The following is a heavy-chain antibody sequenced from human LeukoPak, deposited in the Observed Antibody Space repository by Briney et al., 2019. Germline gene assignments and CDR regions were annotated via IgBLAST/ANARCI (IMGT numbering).Heavy chain of an antibody. Sequence: ASVKVSCKASGYTFTDYYLHWARQAPGQGLEWMGWINPNSGDTDYAQKFQGRVTMTRDTSISTAYMELGRLRYDDTAVYYCARDMDTGPDLFDYWGQGTLVTVSS. CDR2: INPNSGDT. J-gene: IGHJ4*02. D-gene: IGHD5-18*01. CDR3: ARDMDTGPDLFDY. CDR1: GYTFTDYY. V-gene: IGHV1-2*02.